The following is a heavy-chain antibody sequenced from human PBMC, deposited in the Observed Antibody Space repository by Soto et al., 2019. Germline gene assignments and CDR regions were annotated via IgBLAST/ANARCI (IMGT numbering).Heavy chain of an antibody. CDR1: GFTFSSYW. Sequence: PGGSLRLACAASGFTFSSYWVSWVRQAPGKGLEWVANIKQDGSEKYYVDSVKGRFTISRDNAKNPLYLQMNSLRAEDTAVYYCARDFFGSSSAFDIWGQGTMVTVSS. V-gene: IGHV3-7*01. CDR3: ARDFFGSSSAFDI. J-gene: IGHJ3*02. CDR2: IKQDGSEK. D-gene: IGHD6-6*01.